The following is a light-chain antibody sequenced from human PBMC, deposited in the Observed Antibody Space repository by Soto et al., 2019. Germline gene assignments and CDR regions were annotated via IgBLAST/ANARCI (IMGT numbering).Light chain of an antibody. CDR1: QSISSY. CDR3: QQHYTYTWT. CDR2: AAS. V-gene: IGKV1-39*01. Sequence: DIQMTQSQSSLSASVGDRVTITCRASQSISSYLNWYQQKPGKAPKLLIYAASSLQSGVPSRFSGSGSGTQFTLTISSLQPEDFATYYCQQHYTYTWTFGQGTRLEI. J-gene: IGKJ5*01.